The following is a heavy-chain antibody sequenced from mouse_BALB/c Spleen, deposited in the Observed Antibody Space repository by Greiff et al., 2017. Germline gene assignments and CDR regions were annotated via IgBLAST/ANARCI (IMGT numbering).Heavy chain of an antibody. CDR3: ARKLTGNY. Sequence: VQLQQSGAELMKPGASVKISCKATGYTFSSYWIEWVKQRPGHGLEWIGEILPGSGSTNYNGKFKGKATFTADTSSNTAYMQLSSLTSEDSAVYYCARKLTGNYWGQGTTLTVSS. CDR2: ILPGSGST. V-gene: IGHV1-9*01. CDR1: GYTFSSYW. J-gene: IGHJ2*01. D-gene: IGHD4-1*01.